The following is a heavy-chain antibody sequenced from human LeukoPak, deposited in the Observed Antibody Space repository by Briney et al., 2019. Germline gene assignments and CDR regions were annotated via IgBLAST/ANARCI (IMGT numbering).Heavy chain of an antibody. Sequence: SETLSLTCTVSGGSISSGGYYWSWIRQHPGKGLEWIGYIYYSGSTNYNPSLKSRVTISVDTSKNQFSLKLSSVTAADTAVYYCARDLRHNWNSPAANWFDPWGQGTLVTVSS. J-gene: IGHJ5*02. CDR1: GGSISSGGYY. D-gene: IGHD1-7*01. V-gene: IGHV4-61*08. CDR2: IYYSGST. CDR3: ARDLRHNWNSPAANWFDP.